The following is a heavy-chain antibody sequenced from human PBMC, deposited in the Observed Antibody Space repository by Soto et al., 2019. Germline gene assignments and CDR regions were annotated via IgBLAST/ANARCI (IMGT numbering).Heavy chain of an antibody. D-gene: IGHD3-9*01. CDR3: AKAEDNYDVLTGYYLGNYYFDY. Sequence: EVQLLESGGGLVQPGGSLRLSCAVSGFTFSSYVMSWVRQAPGKGLEWVSAISGSGGNTFYADSVKGRFTVSRDNSKNTLYLQMDSLRAEDTAIYYCAKAEDNYDVLTGYYLGNYYFDYWGQGTLVTVSS. CDR2: ISGSGGNT. V-gene: IGHV3-23*01. CDR1: GFTFSSYV. J-gene: IGHJ4*02.